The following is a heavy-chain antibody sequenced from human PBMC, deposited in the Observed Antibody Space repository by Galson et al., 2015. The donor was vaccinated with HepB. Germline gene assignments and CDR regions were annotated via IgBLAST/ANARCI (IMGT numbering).Heavy chain of an antibody. CDR3: AKEQRYSESYFDAFYHNGMDA. CDR2: ISYDGRNQ. D-gene: IGHD1-26*01. Sequence: SLRLSCAASGFTFSNYGMHWVRQAPGKGLEWVAVISYDGRNQYYAESVKGQFTISRENSKNTVFLQMNSLRVEDTAVFYCAKEQRYSESYFDAFYHNGMDAWGQGTTVTVSS. J-gene: IGHJ6*02. CDR1: GFTFSNYG. V-gene: IGHV3-30*18.